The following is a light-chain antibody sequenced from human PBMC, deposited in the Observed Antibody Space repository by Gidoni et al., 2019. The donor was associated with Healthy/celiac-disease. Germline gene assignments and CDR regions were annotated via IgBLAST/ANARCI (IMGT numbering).Light chain of an antibody. J-gene: IGKJ1*01. CDR1: QSISSY. Sequence: DIQMTQSPSSLSASVGDRVTITCRASQSISSYLNWYQQKPGKAPKLLIYAASSLQSGVPSRFSGSGSWTDFSLTISSLLPEAFATYYCQQSYSTPWTFGQGTKVEIK. CDR3: QQSYSTPWT. V-gene: IGKV1-39*01. CDR2: AAS.